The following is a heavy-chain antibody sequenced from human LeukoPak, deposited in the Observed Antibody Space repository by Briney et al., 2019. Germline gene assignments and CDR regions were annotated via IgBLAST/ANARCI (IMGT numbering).Heavy chain of an antibody. CDR2: IGISSGNT. J-gene: IGHJ4*01. V-gene: IGHV3-48*01. Sequence: GGSLRLSCAASGFNFIDYSMNWVRQAPGKGLEWISYIGISSGNTRYADSVKGRFTISRDKARNSLYLQMNSLRVEDTAVYYCARDHRYAFDNWGHGTLVTVSS. CDR1: GFNFIDYS. CDR3: ARDHRYAFDN. D-gene: IGHD5-12*01.